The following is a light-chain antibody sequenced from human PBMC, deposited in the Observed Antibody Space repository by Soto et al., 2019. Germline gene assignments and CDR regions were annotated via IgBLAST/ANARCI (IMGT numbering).Light chain of an antibody. J-gene: IGKJ5*01. V-gene: IGKV3D-15*01. CDR2: GAS. CDR1: QSVRSN. CDR3: QQYNNWPLT. Sequence: EIVMTQSPATLSVSPGERVTLSCRASQSVRSNLAWYQQKPGQAPRLLIFGASIRATGLPDRFSGSGSGTDFTLSISSLQPGDVAVYYCQQYNNWPLTFGQGTRLEIK.